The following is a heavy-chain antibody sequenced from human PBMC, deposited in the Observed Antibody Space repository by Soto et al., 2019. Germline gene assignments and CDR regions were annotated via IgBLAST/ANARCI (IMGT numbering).Heavy chain of an antibody. J-gene: IGHJ6*03. D-gene: IGHD5-18*01. CDR2: IIPILGIA. V-gene: IGHV1-69*02. Sequence: SVKVSCKASGGTFSSYTISWVRQAPGQGLEWMGRIIPILGIANYAQKFQGRVTITADKSTSTAYMELSSLRSEDTAVYYCASCGCSYGVCRYDYYMDVWGKGTTVTVSS. CDR3: ASCGCSYGVCRYDYYMDV. CDR1: GGTFSSYT.